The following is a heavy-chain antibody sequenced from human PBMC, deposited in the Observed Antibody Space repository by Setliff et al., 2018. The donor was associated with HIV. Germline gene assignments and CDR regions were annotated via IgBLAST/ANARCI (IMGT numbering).Heavy chain of an antibody. CDR2: IYPGNSDT. CDR1: GYTFSNYC. CDR3: AKHLSPGSGWYSKARGMDV. D-gene: IGHD6-19*01. V-gene: IGHV5-51*01. Sequence: PGESLKISCKDSGYTFSNYCIAWVRQMPGKGLEWMGIIYPGNSDTTYSPSFHGQVTISADKSISTAYLQWSSLKASDTAMYYCAKHLSPGSGWYSKARGMDVWGQGTTVTVS. J-gene: IGHJ6*02.